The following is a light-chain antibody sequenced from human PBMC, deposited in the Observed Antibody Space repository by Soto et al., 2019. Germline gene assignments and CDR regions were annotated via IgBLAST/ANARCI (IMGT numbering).Light chain of an antibody. CDR2: DAS. V-gene: IGKV1-33*01. CDR1: HDISNY. J-gene: IGKJ2*01. Sequence: DIPMTQSPSSLSASIGDRVTITCQASHDISNYLNWYQQKPGKAPKLLMYDASTLETGVPSRFSGNGSGTDFTITISSLQPEDAATYYCQQYDDLPYTFGQGAKLEIK. CDR3: QQYDDLPYT.